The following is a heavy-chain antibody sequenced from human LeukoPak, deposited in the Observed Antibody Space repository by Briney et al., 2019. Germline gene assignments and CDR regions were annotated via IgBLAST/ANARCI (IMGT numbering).Heavy chain of an antibody. D-gene: IGHD7-27*01. J-gene: IGHJ4*02. CDR1: GYIFTNYA. Sequence: GASVKVSCKASGYIFTNYAMHWVRQAPGQRLEWMGWINAGTGNTKYSQKFQGRVTITRDTSASTVYMELNSLRAEDTAVYYCAKDGGLWVSAHWGDSWGRGTLVTVSS. CDR2: INAGTGNT. CDR3: AKDGGLWVSAHWGDS. V-gene: IGHV1-3*01.